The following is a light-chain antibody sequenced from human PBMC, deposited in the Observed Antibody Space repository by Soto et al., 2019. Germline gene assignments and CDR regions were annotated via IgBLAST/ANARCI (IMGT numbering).Light chain of an antibody. Sequence: EVVLTQSPATLSLSPGERATLSCRASQSVGTYLAWYQQKPGQAPRLLIYGTSSRATGIPDRFSGSGSGTDFTLTISRLEPEDFAVYYCQQYGNSPITFGQGTKVDI. V-gene: IGKV3-20*01. J-gene: IGKJ1*01. CDR1: QSVGTY. CDR2: GTS. CDR3: QQYGNSPIT.